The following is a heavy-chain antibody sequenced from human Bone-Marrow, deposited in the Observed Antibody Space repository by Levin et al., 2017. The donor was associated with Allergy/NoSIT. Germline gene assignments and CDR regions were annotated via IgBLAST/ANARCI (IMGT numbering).Heavy chain of an antibody. V-gene: IGHV4-31*03. D-gene: IGHD5-24*01. CDR3: TSGRDGFTFEY. CDR1: GGSISSGGYY. CDR2: FYYSATT. J-gene: IGHJ4*02. Sequence: KPSETLSLTCTVSGGSISSGGYYWSWIRQHPGKSLEWIGYFYYSATTNYNPSLKSRVTMSADTSKNQFSLRLSSVTAADTAVYFCTSGRDGFTFEYWGQGALVTVSS.